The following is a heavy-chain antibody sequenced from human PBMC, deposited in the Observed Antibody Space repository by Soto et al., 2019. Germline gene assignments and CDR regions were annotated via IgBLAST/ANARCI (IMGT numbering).Heavy chain of an antibody. J-gene: IGHJ4*02. CDR2: ISYDGSNK. D-gene: IGHD1-26*01. Sequence: PGGSLRLSCAASGFTFSSYAMHWVRQAPGKGLEWVAVISYDGSNKYYADSVKGRFTISRDNSKNTLYLQMNSLRAEDTAVYYCAKGFGNYSAFDYWGQGTLVTVSS. V-gene: IGHV3-30-3*01. CDR3: AKGFGNYSAFDY. CDR1: GFTFSSYA.